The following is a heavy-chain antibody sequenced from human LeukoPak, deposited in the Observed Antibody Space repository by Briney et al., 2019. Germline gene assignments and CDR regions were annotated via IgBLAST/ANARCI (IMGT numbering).Heavy chain of an antibody. CDR2: IYHSGST. J-gene: IGHJ4*02. V-gene: IGHV4-59*12. CDR1: GGSISSYY. Sequence: SETLSLTCTVSGGSISSYYWSWIRQPPGKGLEWIGYIYHSGSTYYNPSLKSRVTISVDRSKNQFSLKLSSVTAADTAVYYCASDLGYCSSTSCYRARDYWGQGTLVTVSS. D-gene: IGHD2-2*02. CDR3: ASDLGYCSSTSCYRARDY.